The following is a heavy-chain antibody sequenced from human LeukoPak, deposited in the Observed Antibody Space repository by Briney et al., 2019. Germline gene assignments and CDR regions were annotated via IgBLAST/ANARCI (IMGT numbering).Heavy chain of an antibody. J-gene: IGHJ4*02. CDR2: IKQDGSEK. D-gene: IGHD2-21*01. CDR3: ARDHRGIYSPFDY. Sequence: GGSLRLSCAATGFTFSSYWMNWVRQAPGKGLEWVANIKQDGSEKYYVDSVKGRFIISRDNAKNSLYLQMNSLRAEDTAVYYCARDHRGIYSPFDYWGQGTLVTVSS. V-gene: IGHV3-7*01. CDR1: GFTFSSYW.